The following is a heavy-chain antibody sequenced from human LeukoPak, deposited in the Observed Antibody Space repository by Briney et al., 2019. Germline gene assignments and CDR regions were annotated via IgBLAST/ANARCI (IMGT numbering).Heavy chain of an antibody. CDR2: ITSSSSRI. D-gene: IGHD2-2*01. CDR3: ASFRTSSTGAFDF. Sequence: GGSLRLSCAASGFTFSTYSMNWVRQAPGKGLEWVSSITSSSSRIYYADSVRGRFTISKDSAKNTLYLQMNSLRAEDTALYYCASFRTSSTGAFDFWGQGTLVTVSS. J-gene: IGHJ4*02. V-gene: IGHV3-21*06. CDR1: GFTFSTYS.